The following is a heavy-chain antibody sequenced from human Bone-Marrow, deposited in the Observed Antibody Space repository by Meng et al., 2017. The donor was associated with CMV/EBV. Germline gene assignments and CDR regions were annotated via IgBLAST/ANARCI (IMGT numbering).Heavy chain of an antibody. V-gene: IGHV3-9*01. CDR3: AKGRYSGSSGYFDY. J-gene: IGHJ4*02. D-gene: IGHD1-26*01. CDR2: INWNGDSI. Sequence: LKISCAASGFTFDDHAMHWVRQAPGKGLEWVSGINWNGDSIVYADSVKGRFTISRDNAKNSLYLQMNSLRAEDTALYYCAKGRYSGSSGYFDYWGQGTLVTVSS. CDR1: GFTFDDHA.